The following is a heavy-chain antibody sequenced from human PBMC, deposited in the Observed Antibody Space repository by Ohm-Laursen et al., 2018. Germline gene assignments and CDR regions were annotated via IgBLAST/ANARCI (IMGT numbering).Heavy chain of an antibody. CDR2: IYRGGPT. Sequence: GSLRLSCTASGFSVSNNYMSWVRQAPGKGLEWVSVIYRGGPTYYADSVKARFTISRDSSKNTLYLQMNNLRVEDTAVYYCARDMNEELDVWGQGTTVTVSS. J-gene: IGHJ6*02. V-gene: IGHV3-53*01. CDR1: GFSVSNNY. CDR3: ARDMNEELDV.